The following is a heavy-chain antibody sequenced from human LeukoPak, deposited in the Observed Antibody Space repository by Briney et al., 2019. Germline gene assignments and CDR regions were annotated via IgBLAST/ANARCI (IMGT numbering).Heavy chain of an antibody. D-gene: IGHD3-10*01. J-gene: IGHJ4*02. CDR1: GFTFSSYW. CDR2: INSDGSST. Sequence: GGSLRLSCAASGFTFSSYWMHWVRQAPGKGLVWVSRINSDGSSTSYADSVKGRFTISRDNAKNTLYLQMNSLRAEDTAVYYCARFRDLRGVIGYYFDYWGQGTLVTVSS. CDR3: ARFRDLRGVIGYYFDY. V-gene: IGHV3-74*01.